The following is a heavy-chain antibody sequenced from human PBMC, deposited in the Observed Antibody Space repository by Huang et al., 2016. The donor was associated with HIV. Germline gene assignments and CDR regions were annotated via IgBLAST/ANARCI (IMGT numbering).Heavy chain of an antibody. Sequence: EVRLVQSGAEVKKPGESLKITCQGFGYTFTDYWIGWVRQLPGKGLEWMGIIYPGNSVTIDSPACQGQVTISVDKSINTAYLHRSVLQAWDTAMYFCGRFSIAVAKIHSFDVWGQGTLVTVSS. CDR2: IYPGNSVT. CDR1: GYTFTDYW. CDR3: GRFSIAVAKIHSFDV. J-gene: IGHJ3*01. D-gene: IGHD6-19*01. V-gene: IGHV5-51*03.